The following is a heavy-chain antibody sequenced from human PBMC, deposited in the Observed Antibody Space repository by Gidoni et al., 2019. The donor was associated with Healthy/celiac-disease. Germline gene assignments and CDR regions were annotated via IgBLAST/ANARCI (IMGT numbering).Heavy chain of an antibody. D-gene: IGHD2-15*01. V-gene: IGHV3-74*01. J-gene: IGHJ3*02. CDR1: GFTFSSYW. CDR2: INSDGSST. Sequence: EVQLVESGGGLVQPGGSLRLSCAASGFTFSSYWMHWVRQAPGKGLVWVSRINSDGSSTSYADSVKGRFTISRDNAKNTLYLQMNSLRAEDTAVYYCAKPHSGDMADAFDIWGQGTMVTVSS. CDR3: AKPHSGDMADAFDI.